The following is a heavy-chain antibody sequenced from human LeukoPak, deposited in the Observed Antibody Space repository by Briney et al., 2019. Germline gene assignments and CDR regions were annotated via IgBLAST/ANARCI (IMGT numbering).Heavy chain of an antibody. V-gene: IGHV4-59*11. Sequence: PSETLSLTCTVSGGSISNHYWSWIRQPPGKGLEWIGYIHYSGSTNYNPSLKSRVTISVDTSKNQFSLKLTSVTAADTAVYYCARDFGRGYCSTTRCFVPWFDPWGQGTLVTVSS. CDR3: ARDFGRGYCSTTRCFVPWFDP. CDR2: IHYSGST. J-gene: IGHJ5*02. D-gene: IGHD2-2*01. CDR1: GGSISNHY.